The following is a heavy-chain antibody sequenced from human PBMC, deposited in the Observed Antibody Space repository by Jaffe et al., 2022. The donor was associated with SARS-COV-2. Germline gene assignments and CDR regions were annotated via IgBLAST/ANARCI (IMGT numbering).Heavy chain of an antibody. Sequence: EVQLVESGGGLIHPGGSLRLSCSASGFNVSSKFMSWVRQAPGKGLEWVSVIHISGDRFYADAVKGRFTISRDNSVNTLYLQMSSLRVEDTALYYCARAYTQNYDDFDIWGPGTMVTVSS. D-gene: IGHD2-21*01. CDR3: ARAYTQNYDDFDI. CDR1: GFNVSSKF. V-gene: IGHV3-53*01. CDR2: IHISGDR. J-gene: IGHJ3*02.